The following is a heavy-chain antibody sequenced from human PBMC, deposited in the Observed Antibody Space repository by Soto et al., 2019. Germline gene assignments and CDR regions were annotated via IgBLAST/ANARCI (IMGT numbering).Heavy chain of an antibody. D-gene: IGHD3-10*01. Sequence: PGGSLRLSCAASGFTFSSYAMSWVRQAPGKGLEWVSAISGSGGSTYYADSVKGRFTISRDNSKNTLYLQMNSLRAEDTAVYYCARDVKSLLLWFGEQNFTYHFDYWGQGTLVTVSS. V-gene: IGHV3-23*01. CDR3: ARDVKSLLLWFGEQNFTYHFDY. CDR2: ISGSGGST. CDR1: GFTFSSYA. J-gene: IGHJ4*02.